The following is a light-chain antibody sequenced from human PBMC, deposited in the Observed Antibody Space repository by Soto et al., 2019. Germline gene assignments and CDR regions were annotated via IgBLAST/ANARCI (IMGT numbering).Light chain of an antibody. V-gene: IGKV3-20*01. CDR3: QQYGDSPLT. CDR2: GAS. Sequence: VLTQSPGTLSLSPGDRATLSCRASQSVDSTDLAWYQQRPGQAPRLLIYGASSRATGIPERISGSGSGTDFTLTINRLEPEDFAVYYCQQYGDSPLTFGGGTKLEMK. CDR1: QSVDSTD. J-gene: IGKJ4*01.